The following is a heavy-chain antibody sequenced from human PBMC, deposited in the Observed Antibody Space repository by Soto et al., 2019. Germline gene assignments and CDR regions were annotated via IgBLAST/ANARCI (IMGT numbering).Heavy chain of an antibody. CDR2: MNPNSGET. CDR3: ARVAVAARPRWYNWFDP. Sequence: ASVKVSCKTSGYTFTDYDINWVRQATGQGLEWIGWMNPNSGETGYAQKFQGRVTMTRSASLSTAYLELSSLRSEDTAVYYCARVAVAARPRWYNWFDPWGQGTLDTVSS. J-gene: IGHJ5*02. D-gene: IGHD2-15*01. CDR1: GYTFTDYD. V-gene: IGHV1-8*01.